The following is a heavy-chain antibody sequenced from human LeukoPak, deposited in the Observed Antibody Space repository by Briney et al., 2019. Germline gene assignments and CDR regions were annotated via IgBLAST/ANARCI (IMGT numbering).Heavy chain of an antibody. Sequence: ASVKVSCKASGYTFTSYGISWVRQAPGQGLEWMGWISAYNGNTNYAQKFQGRITMTTDTSTSTAYMELRRLTSDDTAVYYCARAPTVTPDYWGQGTLVTVSA. V-gene: IGHV1-18*04. CDR3: ARAPTVTPDY. CDR2: ISAYNGNT. D-gene: IGHD4-17*01. J-gene: IGHJ4*02. CDR1: GYTFTSYG.